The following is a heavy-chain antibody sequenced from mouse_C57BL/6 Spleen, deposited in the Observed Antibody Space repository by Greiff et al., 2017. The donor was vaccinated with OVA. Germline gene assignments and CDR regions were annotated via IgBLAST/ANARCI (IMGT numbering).Heavy chain of an antibody. CDR1: GYTFTSYG. CDR2: FYSGNGYT. V-gene: IGHV1-58*01. Sequence: VQLQQSGAELVRPGSSVKMSCKTSGYTFTSYGINWVKQRPGQGLEWIGYFYSGNGYTEYNEKFKGKATLTSDTSSSTAYMQLSSLTSEDSAIYFCARAEGHYYGSSYFDYWGQGTTLTVSS. D-gene: IGHD1-1*01. J-gene: IGHJ2*01. CDR3: ARAEGHYYGSSYFDY.